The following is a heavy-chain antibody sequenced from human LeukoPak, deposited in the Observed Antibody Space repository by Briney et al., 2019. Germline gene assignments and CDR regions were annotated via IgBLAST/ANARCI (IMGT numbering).Heavy chain of an antibody. CDR2: IYYSGST. CDR3: TRGYGDDAFDI. J-gene: IGHJ3*02. Sequence: SETLSLTCTVSGGSISSYYWSWIRQPPGKGLEWIGYIYYSGSTNYNPSLKSRVTISVDTSKNQFSLKLSSVTAADTAVYYCTRGYGDDAFDIWGQGTMVTVPS. V-gene: IGHV4-59*01. CDR1: GGSISSYY. D-gene: IGHD4-17*01.